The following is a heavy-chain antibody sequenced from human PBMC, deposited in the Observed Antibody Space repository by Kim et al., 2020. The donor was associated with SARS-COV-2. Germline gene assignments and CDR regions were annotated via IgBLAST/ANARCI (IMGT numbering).Heavy chain of an antibody. D-gene: IGHD1-26*01. Sequence: NPSLQGQVTISVEASKNQFSLKLSSVTAADTAVYYCARYVGASYWYFDLWGRGTLITVSS. V-gene: IGHV4-59*01. J-gene: IGHJ2*01. CDR3: ARYVGASYWYFDL.